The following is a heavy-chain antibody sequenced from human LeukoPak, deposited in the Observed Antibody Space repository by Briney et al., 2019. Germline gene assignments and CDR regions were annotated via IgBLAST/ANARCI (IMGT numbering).Heavy chain of an antibody. V-gene: IGHV1-18*01. CDR3: ARDVGYCGSTSCYSVHDAFDI. J-gene: IGHJ3*02. D-gene: IGHD2-2*02. Sequence: ASVKVSCKASGYTFTSYGISWVRQAPGQGLEWMGWISAYNGNTNYAQKLQGRVTMTTDTSTSTAYMELRSLRSDDTAVYYCARDVGYCGSTSCYSVHDAFDIWGQGTMVTVSS. CDR1: GYTFTSYG. CDR2: ISAYNGNT.